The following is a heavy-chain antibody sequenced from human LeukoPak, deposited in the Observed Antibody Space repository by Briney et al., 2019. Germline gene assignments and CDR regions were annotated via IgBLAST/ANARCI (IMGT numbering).Heavy chain of an antibody. CDR1: GFTFSSYG. CDR3: ARGSKTAGTIYSFDY. V-gene: IGHV3-23*01. J-gene: IGHJ4*02. D-gene: IGHD6-13*01. Sequence: PGGSLRLSCAASGFTFSSYGMSWVRQAPGEGREWVSGISVSVDSTYYADAVKGRSTISRDNSKNTVYMLMNSLRAEDTAVYYCARGSKTAGTIYSFDYWGQGTLVTVSS. CDR2: ISVSVDST.